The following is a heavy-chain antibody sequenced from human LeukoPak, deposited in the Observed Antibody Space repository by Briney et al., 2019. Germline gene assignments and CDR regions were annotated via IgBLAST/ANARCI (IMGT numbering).Heavy chain of an antibody. CDR3: ARDLYNWNGSPLGY. J-gene: IGHJ4*02. CDR1: GGSISSSSYY. D-gene: IGHD1-20*01. Sequence: SETPSLTCTVSGGSISSSSYYWGWIRQPPGKGLEWIGSIYYSGSTYYNPSLKSRVTISVDTSKNQFSLKLSSVTAADTAVYYCARDLYNWNGSPLGYWGQGTLVTVSS. CDR2: IYYSGST. V-gene: IGHV4-39*07.